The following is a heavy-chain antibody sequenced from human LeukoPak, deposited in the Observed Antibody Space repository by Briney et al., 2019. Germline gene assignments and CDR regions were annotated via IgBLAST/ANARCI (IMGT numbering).Heavy chain of an antibody. D-gene: IGHD6-19*01. Sequence: ASVKVSCTASGDTFSNFAIIWVRQAPGQGLEWMGWISAYNGNTNYAQKLQGRVTMTTDTSTSTAHMELRSLRSDDTAVYYCARARGLKFSTVAGLIDYWGQGTLVTVSS. CDR2: ISAYNGNT. J-gene: IGHJ4*02. CDR1: GDTFSNFA. V-gene: IGHV1-18*01. CDR3: ARARGLKFSTVAGLIDY.